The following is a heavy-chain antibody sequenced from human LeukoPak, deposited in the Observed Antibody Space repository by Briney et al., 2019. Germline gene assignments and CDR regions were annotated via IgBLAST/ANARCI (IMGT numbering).Heavy chain of an antibody. CDR3: ARDLALGGAFDI. D-gene: IGHD3-10*01. J-gene: IGHJ3*02. Sequence: SETLSLTCTVSGGSISSGGYYWSWIRQRPGKGLEWIVYIDYSGSTYYNPSLKSPVTISVDTSKNQFSLKLSSVTAADTAVYYCARDLALGGAFDIWGQGTMVTVSS. CDR1: GGSISSGGYY. CDR2: IDYSGST. V-gene: IGHV4-31*01.